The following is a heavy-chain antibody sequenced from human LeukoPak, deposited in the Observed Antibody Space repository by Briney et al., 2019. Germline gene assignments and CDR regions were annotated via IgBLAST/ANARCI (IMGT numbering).Heavy chain of an antibody. CDR1: GFTFSNAW. Sequence: KPGGSLRLSCAASGFTFSNAWMSWVRQAPGKGLEWVGRIKSKTDGGTTDYAAPVKGRFTISRDDSKNTLYLQMNSPKTEDTAVYYCTTDYYGSGSYFRYWGQGTLVTVSS. CDR3: TTDYYGSGSYFRY. D-gene: IGHD3-10*01. V-gene: IGHV3-15*01. J-gene: IGHJ4*02. CDR2: IKSKTDGGTT.